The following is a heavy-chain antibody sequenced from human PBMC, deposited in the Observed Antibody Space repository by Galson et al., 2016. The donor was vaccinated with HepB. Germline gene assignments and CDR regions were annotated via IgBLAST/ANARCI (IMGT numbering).Heavy chain of an antibody. CDR1: GFTFINYA. V-gene: IGHV3-23*01. CDR3: AKCRSSDSTSCPNY. J-gene: IGHJ4*02. Sequence: SLRLSCAASGFTFINYAMTWVRQAPAKGLEWVSSISGSGGSTYYADSVKGRFTISRDNSKNTLYLQMNSLRAEDTALYFCAKCRSSDSTSCPNYWGQGTLVTVSS. CDR2: ISGSGGST. D-gene: IGHD2-2*01.